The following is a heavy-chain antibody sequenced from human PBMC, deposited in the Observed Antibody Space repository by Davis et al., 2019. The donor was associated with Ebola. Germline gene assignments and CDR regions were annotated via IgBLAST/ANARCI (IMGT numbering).Heavy chain of an antibody. CDR1: GGSISSDY. Sequence: MPSETLSLTCTVSGGSISSDYWTWIRQPPGKGLEWIGYISNNGNTNYNPSLKSRVTMSVDTSKNQFSLRLNSVTAADTAVYYCASLNSGPRFNYYHYGMVFWGQGTTVTVSS. CDR3: ASLNSGPRFNYYHYGMVF. J-gene: IGHJ6*02. CDR2: ISNNGNT. V-gene: IGHV4-59*12. D-gene: IGHD5-12*01.